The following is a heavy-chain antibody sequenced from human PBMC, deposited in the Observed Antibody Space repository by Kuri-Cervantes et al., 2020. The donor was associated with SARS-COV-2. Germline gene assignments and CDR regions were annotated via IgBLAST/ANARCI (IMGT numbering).Heavy chain of an antibody. D-gene: IGHD6-19*01. CDR3: ARRSSGWYVSFDY. CDR1: GFTFSSYW. V-gene: IGHV3-74*01. CDR2: INSDGSST. Sequence: GGSLRLSCAASGFTFSSYWMHWVRQAPGKGLVWVSRINSDGSSTSYADSVKGRFTISRDNAKNSLYLQMNSLRAEDTAVYYCARRSSGWYVSFDYWGQGTLVTVSS. J-gene: IGHJ4*02.